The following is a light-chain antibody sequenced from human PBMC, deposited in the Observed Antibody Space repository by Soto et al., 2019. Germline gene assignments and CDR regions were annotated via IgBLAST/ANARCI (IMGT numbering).Light chain of an antibody. CDR1: QSVRNN. V-gene: IGKV3-15*01. CDR3: QQYNNWPLT. J-gene: IGKJ4*01. Sequence: IGLTQSPGTLSLSPGERATVPCRASQSVRNNLAWYQQKPGQAPRLLIYGASTRATGIPARFSGSGYGTEFTLTISSLQSEDFAAYYCQQYNNWPLTFGGGTKVDIK. CDR2: GAS.